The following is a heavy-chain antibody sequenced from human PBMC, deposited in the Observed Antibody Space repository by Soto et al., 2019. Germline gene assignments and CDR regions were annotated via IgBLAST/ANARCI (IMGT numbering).Heavy chain of an antibody. CDR2: ISVYNGDT. V-gene: IGHV1-18*01. CDR3: ARDRRDSVADRRSFDV. Sequence: QVQLVQSGAEVMNPGASVRVSCKASGFSFTTYGISWVRQAPGQGLEYMGWISVYNGDTNYAQKLQGRVTMTTDTSTSTAYMELRSLRSDDTAIYYCARDRRDSVADRRSFDVWGQGTMVTVSS. CDR1: GFSFTTYG. J-gene: IGHJ3*01. D-gene: IGHD1-26*01.